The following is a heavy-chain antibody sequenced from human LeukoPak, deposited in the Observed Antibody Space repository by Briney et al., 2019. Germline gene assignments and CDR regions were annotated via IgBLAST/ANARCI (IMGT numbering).Heavy chain of an antibody. CDR1: GYTFTGYY. V-gene: IGHV1-2*02. CDR2: INPNSGGT. J-gene: IGHJ6*02. D-gene: IGHD5-12*01. Sequence: GASVKVSCKASGYTFTGYYMHWVRHAPGQGLEWMGWINPNSGGTNYAQKFQGRVTMTRDTSISTAYMELSRLRSDDTAVYYCARDLGIVATIYYYYYGMDVWGQGTTVTVSS. CDR3: ARDLGIVATIYYYYYGMDV.